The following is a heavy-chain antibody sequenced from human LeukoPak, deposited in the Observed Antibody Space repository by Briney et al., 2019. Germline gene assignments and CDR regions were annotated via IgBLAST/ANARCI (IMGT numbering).Heavy chain of an antibody. J-gene: IGHJ3*02. CDR2: ISWNSGSI. Sequence: PGRSLRLSCAASGFTLDDYAMHWVRQAPGKGLEWVSGISWNSGSIGYADSVKGRFTISRDNAKNSLYLQMNSLRAEDTALYYCAEDTRGGRGAFDIWGQGTMVTVSS. V-gene: IGHV3-9*01. D-gene: IGHD3-10*01. CDR1: GFTLDDYA. CDR3: AEDTRGGRGAFDI.